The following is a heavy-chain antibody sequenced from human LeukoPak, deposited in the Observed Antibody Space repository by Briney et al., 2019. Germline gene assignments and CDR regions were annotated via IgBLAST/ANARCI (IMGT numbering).Heavy chain of an antibody. CDR3: ARDRWSSSSSEGALDI. V-gene: IGHV1-2*02. D-gene: IGHD6-6*01. Sequence: ASVKVSCKASGYTFTGYYMHWVRQAPGQGLEWMGWNNPNSGGTNYAQKFQGRVTMTRDTSISTAYMELSRLRSDDTAVYYCARDRWSSSSSEGALDIWGQGTMVTVSS. J-gene: IGHJ3*02. CDR2: NNPNSGGT. CDR1: GYTFTGYY.